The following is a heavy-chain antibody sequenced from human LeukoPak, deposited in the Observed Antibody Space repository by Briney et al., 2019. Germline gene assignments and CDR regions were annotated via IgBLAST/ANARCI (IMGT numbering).Heavy chain of an antibody. J-gene: IGHJ6*02. D-gene: IGHD2-2*01. V-gene: IGHV4-34*01. Sequence: SETLSLTCAVYGGSFSGYYWSWIGQPPAKGLEWIGEINYSGGTTYNPSLKSRVTISVDKSKNQFSLTLSSVTAAETAVYYCARGYCSSTSCYAYGMDVWGQGTTVTVSS. CDR1: GGSFSGYY. CDR3: ARGYCSSTSCYAYGMDV. CDR2: INYSGGT.